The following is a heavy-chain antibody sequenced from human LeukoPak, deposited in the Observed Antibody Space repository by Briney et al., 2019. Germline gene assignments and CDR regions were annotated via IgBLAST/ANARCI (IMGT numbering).Heavy chain of an antibody. CDR1: GFTFTSSA. V-gene: IGHV1-58*02. CDR2: IVVGSGNT. CDR3: ARDRSGGIAVAGTAGDFDY. J-gene: IGHJ4*02. Sequence: ASVKVSCKASGFTFTSSAMQWVRQARGQRLEWIGWIVVGSGNTNYAQKLQGRVTMTTDTSTSTAYMELRSLRSDDTAVYYCARDRSGGIAVAGTAGDFDYWGQGTLVTVSS. D-gene: IGHD6-19*01.